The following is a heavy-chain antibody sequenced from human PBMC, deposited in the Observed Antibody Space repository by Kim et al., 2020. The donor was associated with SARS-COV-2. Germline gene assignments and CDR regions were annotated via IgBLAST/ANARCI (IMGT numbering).Heavy chain of an antibody. V-gene: IGHV3-7*03. CDR3: ARGVTTYYDLWSGYSRTHIDY. J-gene: IGHJ4*02. D-gene: IGHD3-3*01. Sequence: GGSLRLSCAASGFTFSSYWMSWVRQAPGKGLEWVANIKQDGSKKYYVDSVKGRFTISRDNAKNSLYLQMNSLRAEDTAVYYCARGVTTYYDLWSGYSRTHIDYWGQGTLVTVSS. CDR2: IKQDGSKK. CDR1: GFTFSSYW.